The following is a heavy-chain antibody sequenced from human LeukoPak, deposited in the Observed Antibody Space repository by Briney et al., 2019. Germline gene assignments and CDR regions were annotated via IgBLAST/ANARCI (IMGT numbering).Heavy chain of an antibody. D-gene: IGHD3-3*01. CDR1: GGSISSYY. V-gene: IGHV4-59*01. CDR2: IYYSGST. CDR3: ARGLRFLEWFNPDAFDI. J-gene: IGHJ3*02. Sequence: KSSETLSLTCTVSGGSISSYYWSWIRQPPGKGLEWIGYIYYSGSTNYNPSLKSRVTISVDTSKNQFSLKLSSVTAADTAVYYCARGLRFLEWFNPDAFDIWGQGTMVTVSS.